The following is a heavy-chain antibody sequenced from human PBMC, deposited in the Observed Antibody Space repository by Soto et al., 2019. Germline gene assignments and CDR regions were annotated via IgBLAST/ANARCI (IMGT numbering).Heavy chain of an antibody. V-gene: IGHV3-9*01. CDR3: VKGRGTYEVKYGMDV. CDR1: GVRFDDFA. Sequence: PGRAMRLCCTTLGVRFDDFARHWVRQATGKGLEWVSGIDGNGGTTVHADAVQGRFTMARDNAGNSLYPQMNRLRAEDTALYYFVKGRGTYEVKYGMDVWGQGTTVTVS. J-gene: IGHJ6*02. CDR2: IDGNGGTT. D-gene: IGHD2-21*01.